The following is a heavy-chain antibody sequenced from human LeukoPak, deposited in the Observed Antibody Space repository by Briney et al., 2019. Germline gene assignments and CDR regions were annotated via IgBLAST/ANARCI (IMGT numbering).Heavy chain of an antibody. V-gene: IGHV3-48*01. J-gene: IGHJ4*02. CDR1: GFTFSSYS. Sequence: GGSLRLSCAASGFTFSSYSMNWARQAPGKGLEWVSYISSSSSTIYYADSVKGRFTISRDNAKNSLYLQMNSLRAEDTAVYYCARVESVAGNPFDYWGQGTLVTVSS. CDR3: ARVESVAGNPFDY. D-gene: IGHD6-19*01. CDR2: ISSSSSTI.